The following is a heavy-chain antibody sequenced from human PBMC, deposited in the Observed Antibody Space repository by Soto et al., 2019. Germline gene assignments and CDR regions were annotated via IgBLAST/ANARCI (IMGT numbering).Heavy chain of an antibody. CDR3: ARGGHVVVVTAALDY. CDR1: GDTFTDYY. J-gene: IGHJ4*02. D-gene: IGHD2-21*02. CDR2: VNPSGGHT. Sequence: QVQQMQSGAEVKKPGASVKVSCKASGDTFTDYYIHWVRQAPGQGLEWMGTVNPSGGHTTYAQHFLGRVTMTRDTSTSTLYMELTSLTSDDTAVYYCARGGHVVVVTAALDYWGQGTLVTVSS. V-gene: IGHV1-46*01.